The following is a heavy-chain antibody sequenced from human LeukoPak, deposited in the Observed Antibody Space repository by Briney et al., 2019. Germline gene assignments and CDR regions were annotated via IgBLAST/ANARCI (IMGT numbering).Heavy chain of an antibody. Sequence: GGSLRLSCAASGFTLRSYSMNWVRQSPGKGLEWISYISSTSDTRYYADSVKGRFTISRDNAKNSLYLQMNSLRDEDTAVYYCARPTNSSGLLDYWGQGTLVTVSS. V-gene: IGHV3-48*02. J-gene: IGHJ4*02. CDR3: ARPTNSSGLLDY. D-gene: IGHD6-19*01. CDR2: ISSTSDTR. CDR1: GFTLRSYS.